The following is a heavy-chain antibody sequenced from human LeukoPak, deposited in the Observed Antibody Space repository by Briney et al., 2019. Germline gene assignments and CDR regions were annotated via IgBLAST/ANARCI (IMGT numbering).Heavy chain of an antibody. CDR3: ARLRDGGWSTFDY. D-gene: IGHD6-19*01. CDR1: GGSISSYY. V-gene: IGHV4-59*08. J-gene: IGHJ4*02. CDR2: IYYSGST. Sequence: SETLSLTCTVSGGSISSYYWSWIRQPPGKGLEWIGYIYYSGSTNYNPSLKSRVTISADTSKNQFSLKLSSVTAADTAVYYCARLRDGGWSTFDYWGQGTLVTVSS.